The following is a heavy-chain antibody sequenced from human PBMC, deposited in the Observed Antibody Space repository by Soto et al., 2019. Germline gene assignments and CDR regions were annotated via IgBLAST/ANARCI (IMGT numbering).Heavy chain of an antibody. CDR2: IIPIFGTA. J-gene: IGHJ6*02. CDR1: GGTFSSYA. V-gene: IGHV1-69*13. Sequence: SVKVSCKASGGTFSSYAISWVRQAPGQGLEWMGGIIPIFGTANYAQKFQGRVTITADESTSTAYMELSSLRSEDTAVYYCARGESARSYYYSFYVMDAWGQGTTVTVS. D-gene: IGHD6-6*01. CDR3: ARGESARSYYYSFYVMDA.